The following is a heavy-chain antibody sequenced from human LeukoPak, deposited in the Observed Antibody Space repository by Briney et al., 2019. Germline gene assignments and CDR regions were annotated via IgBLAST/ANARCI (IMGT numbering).Heavy chain of an antibody. V-gene: IGHV1-46*01. D-gene: IGHD1-26*01. CDR2: INPSGGPT. J-gene: IGHJ3*01. CDR1: GYTFTSYY. CDR3: ARVPYRGSYRVLFDV. Sequence: ASVKVSCKASGYTFTSYYVHWMRQAPGQGLEWMGIINPSGGPTFYAQKFQGRVTMTRDTSTSTVYMELSSLRSEDSAVYYCARVPYRGSYRVLFDVGGKGKMVTVFS.